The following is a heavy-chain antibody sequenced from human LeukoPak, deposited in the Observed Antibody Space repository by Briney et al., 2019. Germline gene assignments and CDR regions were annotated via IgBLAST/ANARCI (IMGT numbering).Heavy chain of an antibody. CDR3: ARCLGGSYYNWFDP. CDR1: GGSISSYY. Sequence: SETLSLTCTVSGGSISSYYWSWIRQPPGKGLEWIGYMYYSGSTNYNPSLKSRVTISVDTSKNQFSLKLSSVTAADTAVCYCARCLGGSYYNWFDPWGQGTLVTVSS. V-gene: IGHV4-59*01. D-gene: IGHD3-10*01. CDR2: MYYSGST. J-gene: IGHJ5*02.